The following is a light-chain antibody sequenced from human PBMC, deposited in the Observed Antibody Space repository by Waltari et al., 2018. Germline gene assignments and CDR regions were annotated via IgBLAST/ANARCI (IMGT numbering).Light chain of an antibody. CDR3: SSYGGNDNLV. CDR1: SSDVGGYNF. V-gene: IGLV2-8*01. CDR2: EVS. J-gene: IGLJ3*02. Sequence: QSALTQPPSTSGSPGQSVTISCTGTSSDVGGYNFVSWYQQHPGKAPKVMIYEVSKRPSGVPDRFSGSKAGNTGSLTVSGVQGEDEADYYCSSYGGNDNLVFGGGTKLTVL.